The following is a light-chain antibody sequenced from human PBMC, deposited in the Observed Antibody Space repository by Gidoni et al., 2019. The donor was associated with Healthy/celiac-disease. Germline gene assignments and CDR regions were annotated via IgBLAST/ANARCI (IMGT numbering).Light chain of an antibody. CDR1: QSVSSN. CDR2: GAS. J-gene: IGKJ4*01. CDR3: QQYNNWPPA. Sequence: EIVMTQSPATLSVSPGERATLSCRASQSVSSNLAWYQQKPGQAPRLRIYGASIRATGIPARFSGSGSGTEFTLTISSLQSEDFAVYYCQQYNNWPPAFGGGTKVEIK. V-gene: IGKV3D-15*01.